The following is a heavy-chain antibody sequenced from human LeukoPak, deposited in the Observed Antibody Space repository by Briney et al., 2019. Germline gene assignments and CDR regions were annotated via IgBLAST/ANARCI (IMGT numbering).Heavy chain of an antibody. CDR2: ISWNSGSI. Sequence: GGSLRLSCAASGFTFDDYAIPWVRQAPGKGLEMVSGISWNSGSIGYADSVKGRFTISRDNAKNSLYLQMNSLRAEDTALYYCAKALVEYYDSSGYYYVSYYFDYWGQGTLVTVSS. CDR1: GFTFDDYA. D-gene: IGHD3-22*01. J-gene: IGHJ4*02. CDR3: AKALVEYYDSSGYYYVSYYFDY. V-gene: IGHV3-9*01.